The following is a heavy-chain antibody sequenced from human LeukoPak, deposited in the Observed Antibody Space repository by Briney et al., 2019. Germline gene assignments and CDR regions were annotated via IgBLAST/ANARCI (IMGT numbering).Heavy chain of an antibody. CDR1: GFTFDDYA. CDR3: AKDSYYYDSSGYYLPDY. J-gene: IGHJ4*02. V-gene: IGHV3-9*01. Sequence: GGSLRLSCAASGFTFDDYAMHWVRQAPGKGLEWVSDISWNSGSIGYADSVKGRFTISRDNAKNSLYLQMNSLRAEDTALYYCAKDSYYYDSSGYYLPDYWGQGTLVTVSS. CDR2: ISWNSGSI. D-gene: IGHD3-22*01.